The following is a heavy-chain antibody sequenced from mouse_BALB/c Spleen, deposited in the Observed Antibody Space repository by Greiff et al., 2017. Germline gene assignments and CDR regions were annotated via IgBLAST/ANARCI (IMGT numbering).Heavy chain of an antibody. J-gene: IGHJ4*01. CDR3: ARDPYYRYPYAMDY. V-gene: IGHV7-3*02. CDR1: GFTFTDYY. D-gene: IGHD2-14*01. CDR2: IRNKANGYTT. Sequence: EVQGVESGGGLVQPGGSMRLSCATSGFTFTDYYMSWVRQPPGKALEWLGFIRNKANGYTTEYSASVKGRFTISRDNSQSILYLQMNTLRAEDSATYYCARDPYYRYPYAMDYWGQGTSVTVSS.